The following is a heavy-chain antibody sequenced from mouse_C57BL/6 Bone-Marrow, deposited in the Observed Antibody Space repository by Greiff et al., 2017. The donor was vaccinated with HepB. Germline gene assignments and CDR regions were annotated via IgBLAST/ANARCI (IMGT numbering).Heavy chain of an antibody. D-gene: IGHD1-1*01. CDR1: GYTFTSYW. V-gene: IGHV1-55*01. Sequence: VQLQQPGAELVKPGASVKMSCKASGYTFTSYWITWVKQRPGQGLEWIGDIYPGSGSTNYNEKFKSKATLTVDTSSSTAYMQLSSLTSEDSAVYYCASTITTVVAYYFDYWGQGTTLTVSS. CDR3: ASTITTVVAYYFDY. J-gene: IGHJ2*01. CDR2: IYPGSGST.